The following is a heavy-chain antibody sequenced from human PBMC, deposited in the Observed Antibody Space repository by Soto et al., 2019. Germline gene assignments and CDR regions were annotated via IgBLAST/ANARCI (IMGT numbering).Heavy chain of an antibody. J-gene: IGHJ6*02. CDR1: GFTFSSYA. D-gene: IGHD2-2*02. V-gene: IGHV3-30-3*01. CDR2: ISYDGSNK. Sequence: GGSLRLSCAASGFTFSSYAMHWVRQAPGKGLEGVAVISYDGSNKYYADSVKGRFTISRDNSKDTLYLQMNCLEAEDTAVYYWAGDLESRPIVVVPAAISYYYGMDVWGQGTTVTVSS. CDR3: AGDLESRPIVVVPAAISYYYGMDV.